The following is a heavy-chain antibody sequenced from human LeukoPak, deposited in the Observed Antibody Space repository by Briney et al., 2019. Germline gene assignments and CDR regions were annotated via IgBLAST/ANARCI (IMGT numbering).Heavy chain of an antibody. V-gene: IGHV4-34*01. CDR3: ARARIIVGATGVFDY. D-gene: IGHD1-26*01. J-gene: IGHJ4*02. Sequence: SETLSLTCAVYGGSFSGYYWSWIRQPPGKGLEWIGEINHSGSSNYNPSLKSRVTISADTSKNQFSLTLSPVTAADTAVYYCARARIIVGATGVFDYWGQGTLVTVSS. CDR1: GGSFSGYY. CDR2: INHSGSS.